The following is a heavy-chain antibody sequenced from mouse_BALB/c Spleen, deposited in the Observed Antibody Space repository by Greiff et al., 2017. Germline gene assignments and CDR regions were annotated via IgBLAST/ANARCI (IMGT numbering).Heavy chain of an antibody. V-gene: IGHV1-82*01. CDR2: IYPGDGDT. CDR1: GYAFSSPW. Sequence: QVQLQQSGPELVKPGASVKISCKASGYAFSSPWMNWVKQRPGQGLEWIGRIYPGDGDTNYNGKFKGKATLTADKSSSTAYMQLSSLTSVDSAVYFCARDRGFAYWGQGTLVTVSA. CDR3: ARDRGFAY. J-gene: IGHJ3*01.